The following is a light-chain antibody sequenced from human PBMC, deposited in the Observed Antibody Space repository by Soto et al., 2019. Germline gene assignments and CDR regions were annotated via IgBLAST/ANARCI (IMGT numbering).Light chain of an antibody. V-gene: IGLV2-14*01. CDR1: SSDVGGYNY. CDR3: SSYTSSSPDWV. J-gene: IGLJ3*02. CDR2: EVS. Sequence: QFALTQPASVSGSPGQSITISCTGTSSDVGGYNYVSWYQQHPGKAPKLMIYEVSNRPSGVSNRFSGSKSGNTASLTISGLQAEDEADYYCSSYTSSSPDWVFGGGTKLTVL.